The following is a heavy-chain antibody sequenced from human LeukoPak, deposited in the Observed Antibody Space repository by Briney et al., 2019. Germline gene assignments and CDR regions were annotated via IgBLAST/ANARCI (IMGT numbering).Heavy chain of an antibody. CDR1: GFTFTDHA. J-gene: IGHJ4*02. CDR3: ARGSSSNWYLFDY. Sequence: GGSLRLSCAPFGFTFTDHAMHWVRQAPGKGLEWVAVIWYDGSKKYCADSVKGRFTISRDNSKNTLYLQMNTPRADDTAVYYCARGSSSNWYLFDYWGQGALVTVSS. D-gene: IGHD6-13*01. CDR2: IWYDGSKK. V-gene: IGHV3-33*01.